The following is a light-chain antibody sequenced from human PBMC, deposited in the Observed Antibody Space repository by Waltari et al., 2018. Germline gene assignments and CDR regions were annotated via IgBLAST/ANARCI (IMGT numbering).Light chain of an antibody. CDR3: QSDDGNTWV. Sequence: NFMLTQPHSVSESPGKTVTISCTRSSGSFASNYVQWYQLRPGSAPTTVIYEDNQRPSGVPDRFSGSIDSSANSASLTISGLKTEDEADYYGQSDDGNTWVFGGGTKLTVL. V-gene: IGLV6-57*03. CDR1: SGSFASNY. J-gene: IGLJ3*02. CDR2: EDN.